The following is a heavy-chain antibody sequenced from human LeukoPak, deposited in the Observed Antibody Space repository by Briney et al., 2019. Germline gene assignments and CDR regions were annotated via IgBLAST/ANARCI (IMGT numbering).Heavy chain of an antibody. CDR1: GFTFSSYA. V-gene: IGHV3-23*01. J-gene: IGHJ4*02. CDR2: IRGSGGST. Sequence: PGGSLRLSCAASGFTFSSYAMSWVRQAPGKGLEWVSAIRGSGGSTYYADSVKGRFTISRDNSKNTLYLQMNSLRAEDTAVYYCAKDPLDGSYFDYWGQGTLVTVSS. CDR3: AKDPLDGSYFDY.